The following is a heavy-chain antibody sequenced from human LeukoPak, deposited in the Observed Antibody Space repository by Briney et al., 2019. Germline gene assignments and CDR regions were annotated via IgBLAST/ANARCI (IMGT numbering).Heavy chain of an antibody. CDR1: GYTFTSYG. Sequence: ASVKVSCKASGYTFTSYGISWVRQAPGQGLEWMGWISAYNGNTNYAQKLQGRVTMTTDTSTSTAYMELRSLRSDDTAVYFCARISWFGELSHFDYWGQGTLVTVSS. CDR2: ISAYNGNT. CDR3: ARISWFGELSHFDY. V-gene: IGHV1-18*01. D-gene: IGHD3-10*01. J-gene: IGHJ4*02.